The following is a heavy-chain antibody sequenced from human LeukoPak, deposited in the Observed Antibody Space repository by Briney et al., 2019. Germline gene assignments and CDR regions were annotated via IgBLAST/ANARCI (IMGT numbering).Heavy chain of an antibody. J-gene: IGHJ4*02. Sequence: GGSLRLSCAASGFTFSSYDMHWVRQATGKGLEWVSAIGTAGDTYYPGSVKGRFTISRENAKNSLYLQMNSPRAGDTAVYYCARASSSWYAFDYWGQGTLVTVSS. V-gene: IGHV3-13*01. CDR1: GFTFSSYD. D-gene: IGHD6-13*01. CDR3: ARASSSWYAFDY. CDR2: IGTAGDT.